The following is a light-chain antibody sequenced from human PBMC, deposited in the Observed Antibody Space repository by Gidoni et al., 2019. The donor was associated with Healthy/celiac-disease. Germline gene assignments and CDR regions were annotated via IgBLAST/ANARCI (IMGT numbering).Light chain of an antibody. J-gene: IGKJ4*01. Sequence: DIQTTQSPSSLSASVGDRVTITCQASQDISNYLNWYQQKPGKAPKLLIYDASNLETGVPSRFSGSGSGTDFTFTISSLQPEDIATYYCQQYDNLPPNTFGGGTKVEIK. CDR2: DAS. CDR3: QQYDNLPPNT. CDR1: QDISNY. V-gene: IGKV1-33*01.